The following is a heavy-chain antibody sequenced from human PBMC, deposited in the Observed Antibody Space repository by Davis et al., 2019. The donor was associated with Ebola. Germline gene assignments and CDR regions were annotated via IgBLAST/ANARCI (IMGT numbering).Heavy chain of an antibody. J-gene: IGHJ3*01. CDR1: GFTFSSYW. CDR2: LSNDGRP. D-gene: IGHD6-13*01. V-gene: IGHV3-53*05. CDR3: AKGGGISAVHEAYDF. Sequence: PGGSLSLSCAASGFTFSSYWMSWVRQAPGKGLEWISVLSNDGRPYYRESVRGRFTISRDNSNNIVCLQMNSLRPEDSAIYFCAKGGGISAVHEAYDFWGQGTMVTVSS.